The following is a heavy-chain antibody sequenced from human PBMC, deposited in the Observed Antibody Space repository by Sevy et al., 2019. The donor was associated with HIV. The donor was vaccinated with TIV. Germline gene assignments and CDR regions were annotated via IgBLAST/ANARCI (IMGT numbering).Heavy chain of an antibody. V-gene: IGHV3-15*01. D-gene: IGHD5-12*01. J-gene: IGHJ6*02. Sequence: GGSLRLSRAASGFTFSSAWMSWVRLAPGKGLEWVGCIKSKTDGGTIDYAAPVKGRFTISREDSKNTLYLQMNSLKTEDTAVYYCITDPGYRGYDEEVINYYYYGMDVWGQGTTVTVSS. CDR1: GFTFSSAW. CDR3: ITDPGYRGYDEEVINYYYYGMDV. CDR2: IKSKTDGGTI.